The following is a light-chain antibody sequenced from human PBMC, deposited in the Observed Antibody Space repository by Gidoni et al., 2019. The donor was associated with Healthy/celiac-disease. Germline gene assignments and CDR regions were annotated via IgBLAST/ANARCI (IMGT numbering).Light chain of an antibody. CDR2: GAS. Sequence: EIVMTQSPATLSVSPGERATLSCRASQSVSSNLAWYQQKPGQAPRLLIYGASTRATGIPARFSGSGSGTEFTLTISSLQSEDFAVYYCQQYNNWLGTFXXXTKVEI. CDR1: QSVSSN. CDR3: QQYNNWLGT. V-gene: IGKV3-15*01. J-gene: IGKJ1*01.